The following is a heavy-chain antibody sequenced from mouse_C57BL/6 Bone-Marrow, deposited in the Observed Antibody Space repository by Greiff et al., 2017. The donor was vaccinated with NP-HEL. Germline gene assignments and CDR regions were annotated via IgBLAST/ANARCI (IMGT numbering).Heavy chain of an antibody. CDR3: ARRTYSNYLYAMDY. CDR2: ISNLAYSI. CDR1: GFTFSDYG. D-gene: IGHD2-5*01. Sequence: EVKLMESGGGLVQPGGSLKLSCAASGFTFSDYGLAWVRQAPRKGPEWVAFISNLAYSIYYADTVTGRFTISRENAKNTLYLEMSSLRSEDTAMYYCARRTYSNYLYAMDYWGQGTSVTVSS. J-gene: IGHJ4*01. V-gene: IGHV5-15*01.